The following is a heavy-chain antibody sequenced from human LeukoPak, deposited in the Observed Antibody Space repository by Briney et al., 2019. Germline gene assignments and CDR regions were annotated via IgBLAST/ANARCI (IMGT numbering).Heavy chain of an antibody. CDR2: IYTSGST. CDR1: GGSISSYY. Sequence: SETLSLTCTVSGGSISSYYWSWIRQPPGKGLEWIGYIYTSGSTNYNPSLKSRVTMSVDTSKNQFSLKLSSVTAADTAVYYCARGIKGSWDWFDPWGQGTLVTVSS. CDR3: ARGIKGSWDWFDP. D-gene: IGHD1-26*01. V-gene: IGHV4-4*09. J-gene: IGHJ5*02.